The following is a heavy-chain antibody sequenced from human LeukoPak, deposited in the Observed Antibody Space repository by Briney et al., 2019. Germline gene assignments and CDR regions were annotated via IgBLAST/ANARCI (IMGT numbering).Heavy chain of an antibody. CDR3: TTLLSGGSSSYFDY. J-gene: IGHJ4*02. CDR2: IKSKTDGGTT. Sequence: GGSLRLSCAASGFTFSNAWMSWVRQAPGKGLEWVCRIKSKTDGGTTDYAAPVKGRFTISRDDSKNTLYLQMNSLKTEDTAVYYCTTLLSGGSSSYFDYWGQGTLVTVSS. CDR1: GFTFSNAW. D-gene: IGHD2-15*01. V-gene: IGHV3-15*01.